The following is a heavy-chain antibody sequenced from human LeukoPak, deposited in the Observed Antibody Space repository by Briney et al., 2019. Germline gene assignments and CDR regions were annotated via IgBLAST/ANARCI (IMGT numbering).Heavy chain of an antibody. CDR1: GFTFSSYG. J-gene: IGHJ4*02. V-gene: IGHV3-30*03. CDR3: ARTVGAARRFDY. Sequence: GRSLRLSCAASGFTFSSYGMHWVRQAPGKGLEWVAVISYDGSNKYYADSVKGRFTISRDNAKNSLYLQMNSLRAEDTAVYYCARTVGAARRFDYWGQGALVTVSS. CDR2: ISYDGSNK. D-gene: IGHD1-26*01.